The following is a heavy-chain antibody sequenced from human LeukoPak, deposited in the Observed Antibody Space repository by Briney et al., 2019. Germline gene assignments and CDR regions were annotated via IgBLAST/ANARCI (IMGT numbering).Heavy chain of an antibody. CDR1: GFTFSSYS. D-gene: IGHD3-9*01. V-gene: IGHV3-21*01. Sequence: GGSLRLSCAASGFTFSSYSMNWVRQAPGKGLEWVSSISSSSSYIYYADSVKGRFTISRDNAKNSLYLQMNSLRAEDTAVYYCAREYYDILTGETRGFDYWGQGTLVTVSS. CDR2: ISSSSSYI. J-gene: IGHJ4*02. CDR3: AREYYDILTGETRGFDY.